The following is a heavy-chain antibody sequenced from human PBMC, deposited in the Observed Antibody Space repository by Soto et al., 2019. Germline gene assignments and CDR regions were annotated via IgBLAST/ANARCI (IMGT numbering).Heavy chain of an antibody. J-gene: IGHJ6*02. CDR1: GFTVSSNY. Sequence: EVQLVESGGGLVQPGGSLRLSCAASGFTVSSNYMSWVRQAPGKGLEWVSVIYSGGSTYYADSVKGRFTISRHNSKNTLYRQMTSLRAADTDVSYCARDTDRYYYGSGSRDYGMDVWGQGTTVTVSS. CDR3: ARDTDRYYYGSGSRDYGMDV. D-gene: IGHD3-10*01. CDR2: IYSGGST. V-gene: IGHV3-53*04.